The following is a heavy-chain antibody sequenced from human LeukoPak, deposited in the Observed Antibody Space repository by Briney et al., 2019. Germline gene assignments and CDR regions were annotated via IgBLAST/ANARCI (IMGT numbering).Heavy chain of an antibody. Sequence: GGSLRLSCAASGFTVSSNYMSWVRQAPGKGLEWVSAISGSGGSTYYTDSVKGRFTISRDNSKSTVYLQMNSLRPEDTAVYYCARPSPPGDGYNPCDYWGPGALVIVSS. CDR1: GFTVSSNY. D-gene: IGHD5-24*01. CDR3: ARPSPPGDGYNPCDY. J-gene: IGHJ4*02. V-gene: IGHV3-53*05. CDR2: SGSGGST.